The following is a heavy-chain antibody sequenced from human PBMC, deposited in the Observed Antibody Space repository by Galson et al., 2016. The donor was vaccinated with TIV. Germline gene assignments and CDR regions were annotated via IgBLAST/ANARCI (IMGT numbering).Heavy chain of an antibody. V-gene: IGHV1-2*02. J-gene: IGHJ4*02. CDR1: GYPLIGSF. CDR2: NHPNSGGT. CDR3: ARSERCSYTGFAY. Sequence: SVKVSCKASGYPLIGSFMHWVRQAPGQGLEWMGWNHPNSGGTEYAQKFQGRITMTRDKSIGTAYMELNRLRSDDTALYFRARSERCSYTGFAYWGRGTLVTVSS. D-gene: IGHD1-26*01.